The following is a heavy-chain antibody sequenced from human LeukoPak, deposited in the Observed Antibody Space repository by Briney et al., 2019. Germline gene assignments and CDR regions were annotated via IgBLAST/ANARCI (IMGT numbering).Heavy chain of an antibody. CDR3: AGVLTYYDILTGFYYYYGMDV. CDR1: GGSISSYY. V-gene: IGHV4-59*01. Sequence: PSETLSLTCTVSGGSISSYYWSWIRQPPGKGLEWIGYIYYSGSTNYNPSLKSRVTISVDTSKNQFSLKLSSVTAADTAVYYCAGVLTYYDILTGFYYYYGMDVWGQGTTVTVSS. J-gene: IGHJ6*02. CDR2: IYYSGST. D-gene: IGHD3-9*01.